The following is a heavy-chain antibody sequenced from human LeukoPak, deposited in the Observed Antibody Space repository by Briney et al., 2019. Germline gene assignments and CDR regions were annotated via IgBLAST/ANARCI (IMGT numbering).Heavy chain of an antibody. CDR3: ASELWFGELLRDAFDI. V-gene: IGHV3-66*01. D-gene: IGHD3-10*01. CDR1: GFTVSSNY. Sequence: GGSLRLSCAASGFTVSSNYMSWVRQAPGKGLEWVSVIYSGGSTYYADSVKGRFIISRDNSKNTLYLQMNSLRAEDTAVYYCASELWFGELLRDAFDIWGQGTMVTVSS. J-gene: IGHJ3*02. CDR2: IYSGGST.